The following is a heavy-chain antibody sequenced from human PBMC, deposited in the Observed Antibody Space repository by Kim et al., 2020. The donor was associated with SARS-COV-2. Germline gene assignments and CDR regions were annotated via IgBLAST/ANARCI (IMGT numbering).Heavy chain of an antibody. CDR1: RYNLTDLS. Sequence: ASVKVSCKVSRYNLTDLSLHWVRQAPGKGLEWMGGFDPEDGETMYAQNFQGRVTMTEDTSTDTAYMELSSLRSEDTAVYYCATGWRIVGASPGKDYFDDWGQGTLVTVSS. CDR3: ATGWRIVGASPGKDYFDD. J-gene: IGHJ4*02. CDR2: FDPEDGET. D-gene: IGHD1-26*01. V-gene: IGHV1-24*01.